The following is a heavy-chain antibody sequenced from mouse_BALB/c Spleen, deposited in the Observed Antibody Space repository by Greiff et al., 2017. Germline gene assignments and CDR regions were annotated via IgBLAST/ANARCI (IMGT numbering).Heavy chain of an antibody. Sequence: DVMLVESGGGLVKPGGSLKLSCAASGFTFSDYYMYWVRQTPEKRLEWVATISDGGSYTYYPDSVKGRFTISRDNAKNNLYLQMSSLKSEDTAMYYCARDRYDWYFDVWGAGTTVTVSS. CDR1: GFTFSDYY. J-gene: IGHJ1*01. CDR3: ARDRYDWYFDV. CDR2: ISDGGSYT. D-gene: IGHD2-14*01. V-gene: IGHV5-4*02.